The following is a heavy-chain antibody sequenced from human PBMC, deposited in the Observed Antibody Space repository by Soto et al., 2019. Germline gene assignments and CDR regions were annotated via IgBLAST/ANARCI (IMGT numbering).Heavy chain of an antibody. CDR1: GGSISSGNYY. D-gene: IGHD3-10*01. CDR3: ASGSGSYYSWFDP. CDR2: IYYSGST. J-gene: IGHJ5*02. Sequence: PSETLSLTCTVSGGSISSGNYYWSWIRQHPGKGLEWIGYIYYSGSTSYNPSLKSRVTISVDTSRNHFSLKLSSVTAADTAVYYCASGSGSYYSWFDPWGQGTLVTVS. V-gene: IGHV4-31*03.